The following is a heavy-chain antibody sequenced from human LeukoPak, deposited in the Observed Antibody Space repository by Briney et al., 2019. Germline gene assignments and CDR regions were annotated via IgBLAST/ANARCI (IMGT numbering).Heavy chain of an antibody. CDR3: ARVGTWELQRVFDY. D-gene: IGHD1-26*01. V-gene: IGHV3-7*01. J-gene: IGHJ4*02. CDR1: GFTFTDYW. Sequence: PGGSLRLSCAASGFTFTDYWMTWVRQVPEKGLEWVANIHKAGTESYYVDSVKGRFAISRDNAKNSLYLQLSSLRVDDTAVYYCARVGTWELQRVFDYWGQGTLVTVSS. CDR2: IHKAGTES.